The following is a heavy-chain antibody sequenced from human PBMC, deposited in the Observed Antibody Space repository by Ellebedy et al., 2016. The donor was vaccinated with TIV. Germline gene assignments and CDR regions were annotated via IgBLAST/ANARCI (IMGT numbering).Heavy chain of an antibody. Sequence: SETLSLXXAVYGGSFGGHSWTWIRQPPGKGLEWIGEINHSGVTKYHPSLVSRVTIPLDMSKNNLSLKMSSVTAADTAVYYCARGGGIRESATVTRNWFAPWGQGTLVTVSS. CDR2: INHSGVT. J-gene: IGHJ5*02. CDR3: ARGGGIRESATVTRNWFAP. D-gene: IGHD4-11*01. V-gene: IGHV4-34*01. CDR1: GGSFGGHS.